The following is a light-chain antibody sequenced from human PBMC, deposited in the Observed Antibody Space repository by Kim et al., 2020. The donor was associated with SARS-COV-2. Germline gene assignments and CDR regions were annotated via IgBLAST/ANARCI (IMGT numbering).Light chain of an antibody. CDR3: QAWDSSTHNYV. J-gene: IGLJ1*01. CDR2: QDN. V-gene: IGLV3-1*01. Sequence: SYELTQPHSVSVSPGQTASITCSGYKLGDKYVSWYQQKPGQSPVVVIYQDNQRPSGIPERFSGSNSGNTATLTISGPQAMDEADYYCQAWDSSTHNYVFGAGTKVTVL. CDR1: KLGDKY.